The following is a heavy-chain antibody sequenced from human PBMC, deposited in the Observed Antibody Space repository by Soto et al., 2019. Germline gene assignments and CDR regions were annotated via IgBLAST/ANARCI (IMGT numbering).Heavy chain of an antibody. CDR3: ARGGGGYDFNYYYGMDV. CDR1: RGSISSSNW. Sequence: QVQLQESGPGLVKPSGTLSLTCAVSRGSISSSNWWSWVRQPPGKGLEWIGEIYHSGSTNYNPSLKSRVTISVDKSKNQFSLKVSSVTAADTAVYYCARGGGGYDFNYYYGMDVWGQGTTVTVSS. V-gene: IGHV4-4*02. J-gene: IGHJ6*02. D-gene: IGHD5-12*01. CDR2: IYHSGST.